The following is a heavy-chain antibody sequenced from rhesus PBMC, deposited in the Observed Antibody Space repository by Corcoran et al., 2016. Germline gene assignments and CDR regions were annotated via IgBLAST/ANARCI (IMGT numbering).Heavy chain of an antibody. CDR1: GGSLSSGYY. D-gene: IGHD2-21*01. V-gene: IGHV4S7*01. Sequence: QVQLQESGPGVVKSSETLSLTCAVSGGSLSSGYYWSWIRQPPGKGLEWIGRIRSGGSTNYNPSLKSRVTISIDTSKNQFSLKLSSVTAADTAVYYCAREYCTGNNCPFDYWGQGVLVTVSS. CDR3: AREYCTGNNCPFDY. J-gene: IGHJ4*01. CDR2: IRSGGST.